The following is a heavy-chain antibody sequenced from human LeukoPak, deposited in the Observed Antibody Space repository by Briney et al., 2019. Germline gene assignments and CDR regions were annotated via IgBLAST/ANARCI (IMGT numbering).Heavy chain of an antibody. V-gene: IGHV1-69*04. J-gene: IGHJ6*03. CDR3: ARGAIVVVPAAHYYMDV. D-gene: IGHD2-2*01. Sequence: SVKVSCKAFGGTFSSYAISWVRQAPGQGLEWMGRIIPILSIANYAQKFQGRVTITAGESTSTAYMELSSLRSEDTAVYYCARGAIVVVPAAHYYMDVWGKGTTVTVSS. CDR1: GGTFSSYA. CDR2: IIPILSIA.